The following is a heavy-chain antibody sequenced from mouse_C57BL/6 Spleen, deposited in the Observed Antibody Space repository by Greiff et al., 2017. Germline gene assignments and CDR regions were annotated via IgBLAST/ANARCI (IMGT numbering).Heavy chain of an antibody. D-gene: IGHD2-5*01. CDR3: ARVEPGYYSNYGYFDY. CDR1: GYTFTSYW. V-gene: IGHV1-55*01. Sequence: VQLQQPGAELVKPGASVKMSCKASGYTFTSYWITWVKQRPGQGLEWIGDIYPGSGSTNYNEKFKSKATLTVDTSSSTAYMQLSSLTSEDSAVYYCARVEPGYYSNYGYFDYWGQGTTLTVSS. J-gene: IGHJ2*01. CDR2: IYPGSGST.